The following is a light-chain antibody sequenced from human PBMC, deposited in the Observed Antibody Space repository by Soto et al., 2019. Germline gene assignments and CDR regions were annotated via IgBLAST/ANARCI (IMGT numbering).Light chain of an antibody. V-gene: IGKV1-39*01. CDR1: QNISSY. Sequence: DIQMTQSPSSLSASVGDRVTITCRASQNISSYLNWYQQKPGKAPNLLIYAASSLQSGVPSRFSGSGSGTDFTLTISSLQPEDFATYYCQQSYSTPWTFGQGTKVEIK. CDR3: QQSYSTPWT. CDR2: AAS. J-gene: IGKJ1*01.